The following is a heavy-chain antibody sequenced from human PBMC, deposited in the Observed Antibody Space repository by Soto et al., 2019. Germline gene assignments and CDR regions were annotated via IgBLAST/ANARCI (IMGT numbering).Heavy chain of an antibody. CDR2: IGTRGNTK. CDR1: GFTFSDYY. V-gene: IGHV3-11*01. CDR3: ARDGTEYYGEYYDY. Sequence: QVQLVESGGGLVKPGGSLRLSCATSGFTFSDYYMSWIRQAPGKVLEWVSYIGTRGNTKYYADSVRGRFTISRDNAKNSLYLQMNSLRADDTAVYYCARDGTEYYGEYYDYWGQGIPVTVSP. J-gene: IGHJ4*02. D-gene: IGHD4-17*01.